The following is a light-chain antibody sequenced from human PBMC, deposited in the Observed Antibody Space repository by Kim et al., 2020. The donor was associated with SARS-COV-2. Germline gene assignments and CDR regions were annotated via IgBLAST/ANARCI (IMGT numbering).Light chain of an antibody. CDR3: QQYYSIPYT. CDR2: WAS. Sequence: DIVMTQSPDSLAVSLGERATINCKSSQSVLYSSKNKNYLAWYQQKPGQPPKLLIYWASTRESGVPDRFSGSGSGTDFILTISSLQAEDVAVYCCQQYYSIPYTFGQGTKLEI. CDR1: QSVLYSSKNKNY. V-gene: IGKV4-1*01. J-gene: IGKJ2*01.